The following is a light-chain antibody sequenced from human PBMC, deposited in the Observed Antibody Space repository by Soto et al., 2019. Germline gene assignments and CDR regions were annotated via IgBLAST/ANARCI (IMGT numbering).Light chain of an antibody. CDR2: EVS. J-gene: IGLJ2*01. CDR3: SSYAGSKV. Sequence: SALTQPPSASGSPGQSVTISCTGTSSDVGGNNYVSWYQQHPGKAPKLMIYEVSKRPSGVPDRFSGSKSGNTASLTVSGLQAEDEADYYCSSYAGSKVFGGGTKLTVL. V-gene: IGLV2-8*01. CDR1: SSDVGGNNY.